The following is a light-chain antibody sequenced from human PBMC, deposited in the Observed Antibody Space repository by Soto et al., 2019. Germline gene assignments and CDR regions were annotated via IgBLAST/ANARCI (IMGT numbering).Light chain of an antibody. CDR2: NNN. J-gene: IGLJ1*01. CDR1: SSNIGNNT. V-gene: IGLV1-44*01. CDR3: AAWDDSLIGYV. Sequence: QSVLTQPPSTSVTPGQRVTISCSGSSSNIGNNTVSWCQQLPGTAPKPLIYNNNQRPSGVPDRFSGSKSGTSASLAISGLQSEDEADYYCAAWDDSLIGYVFGTGTKVTVL.